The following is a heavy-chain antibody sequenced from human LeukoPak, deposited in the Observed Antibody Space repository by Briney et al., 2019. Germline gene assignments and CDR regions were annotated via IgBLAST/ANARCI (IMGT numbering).Heavy chain of an antibody. CDR2: IYYSGNT. J-gene: IGHJ4*02. CDR1: GVSISSSNSY. V-gene: IGHV4-39*01. Sequence: SETLSLTRTVSGVSISSSNSYWGWIRQPPGKGLEWIGSIYYSGNTYYNASLKSQVSISIDTSKNQFSLRLTSVTAADTAVYYCARQTGSGLFILPGGQGTLVTVSS. CDR3: ARQTGSGLFILP. D-gene: IGHD3/OR15-3a*01.